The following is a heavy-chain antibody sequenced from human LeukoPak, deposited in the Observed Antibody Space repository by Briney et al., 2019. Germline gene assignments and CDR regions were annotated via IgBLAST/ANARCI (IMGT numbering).Heavy chain of an antibody. V-gene: IGHV3-66*01. Sequence: GGSLRLSCAASGFTVSANHMNWVRQVPGKGLDWVSVMYSGGDTYYADSVKGRFTISRDNAKNSLYLQMNSLRAEDTAVYSCARGNSYMDVWGKGTTVTVSS. CDR1: GFTVSANH. CDR2: MYSGGDT. J-gene: IGHJ6*03. CDR3: ARGNSYMDV.